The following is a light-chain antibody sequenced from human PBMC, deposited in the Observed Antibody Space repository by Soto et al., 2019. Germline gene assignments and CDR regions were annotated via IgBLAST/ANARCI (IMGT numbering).Light chain of an antibody. CDR2: KAS. V-gene: IGKV1-5*03. CDR1: QAISSG. J-gene: IGKJ1*01. Sequence: DIQMTQSPSTLSASVGDRVAMSCGASQAISSGLAWYQQKPGKAPKLLIYKASTLQSGVPSRFSSSGSGTEFTLTISSLQPDDFATYCCQHYNSYSEAFGQGTKVDIK. CDR3: QHYNSYSEA.